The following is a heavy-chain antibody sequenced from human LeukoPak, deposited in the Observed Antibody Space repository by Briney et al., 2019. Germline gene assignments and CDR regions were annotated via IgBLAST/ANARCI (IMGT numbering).Heavy chain of an antibody. V-gene: IGHV3-23*01. J-gene: IGHJ4*02. Sequence: GETLRLSCAASGFTFSTYAMSWVRQAAGKGLEWVSGINAGDFTTYYADSVKGRFTISRDNSKNTLSLQLNSLRAEDTAVYYCAKDATRTSGWYSFDHWGQGTLATVSS. CDR2: INAGDFTT. CDR1: GFTFSTYA. D-gene: IGHD6-19*01. CDR3: AKDATRTSGWYSFDH.